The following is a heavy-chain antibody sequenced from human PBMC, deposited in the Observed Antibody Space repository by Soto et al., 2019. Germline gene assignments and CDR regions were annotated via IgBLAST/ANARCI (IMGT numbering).Heavy chain of an antibody. CDR1: GFSLSTSGVG. V-gene: IGHV2-5*01. D-gene: IGHD1-20*01. CDR2: IYWNDDK. CDR3: AHRIAGSGQVV. Sequence: SGPTLVNPTQTLTLTCTFSGFSLSTSGVGVGWVRQPPGKALEWLALIYWNDDKQYSPSLKSKFIITKDTSKNQVILTKANMDPVDTATYYCAHRIAGSGQVVWGQGTLVTVSS. J-gene: IGHJ4*02.